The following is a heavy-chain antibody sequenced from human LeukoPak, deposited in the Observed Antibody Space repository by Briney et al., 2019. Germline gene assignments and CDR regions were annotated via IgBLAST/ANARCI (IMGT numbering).Heavy chain of an antibody. CDR2: ISSSGSTI. V-gene: IGHV3-11*04. CDR1: GFTFSDYY. J-gene: IGHJ4*02. D-gene: IGHD2-2*02. Sequence: PGGSLRLSCAASGFTFSDYYMSWIRQAPGKGLEWVSYISSSGSTIYYADSVKGRFTISRDNAKNSLYLQMNSLRAEDTAVYYCAGDCSSTSCYRGFDYWGQGTLVTVSS. CDR3: AGDCSSTSCYRGFDY.